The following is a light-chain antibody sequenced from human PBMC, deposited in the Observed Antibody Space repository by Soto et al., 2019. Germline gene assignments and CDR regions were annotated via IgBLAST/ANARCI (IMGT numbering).Light chain of an antibody. V-gene: IGKV3-11*01. CDR2: DAS. CDR3: QQRSNWLPIA. CDR1: QSVSSY. Sequence: EMVLTQPPATLSLSAGEIARLSCRASQSVSSYLAWYQRKPGYAPRLLIYDASNGATGIPARFSGSGSGTDFTLAFGGLDPEDFAVYYCQQRSNWLPIAFGQGTRLEIK. J-gene: IGKJ5*01.